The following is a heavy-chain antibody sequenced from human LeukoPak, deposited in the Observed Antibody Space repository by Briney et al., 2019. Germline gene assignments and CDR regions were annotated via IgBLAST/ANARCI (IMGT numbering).Heavy chain of an antibody. D-gene: IGHD3-16*02. J-gene: IGHJ5*02. CDR1: GFIFSSYG. Sequence: GGSLRLSCAASGFIFSSYGIHWVRQAPGKGLEWVAFIQFNGTNKYYADSVKGRFTISRDNSKNTLYLQVNSLRAEDTAVYYCARDDYDYVWGSYRKNWFDPWGQGTLVTVSS. CDR3: ARDDYDYVWGSYRKNWFDP. CDR2: IQFNGTNK. V-gene: IGHV3-30*02.